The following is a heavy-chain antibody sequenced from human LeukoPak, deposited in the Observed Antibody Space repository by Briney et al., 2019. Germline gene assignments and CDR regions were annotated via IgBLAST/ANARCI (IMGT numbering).Heavy chain of an antibody. Sequence: GGSLKLSCAASGFXFDDYAIHWVRQAPGKGLEWVSLISGDGGSTYYADSVKGRFTISRDNSKNSLYLQMNSLRTEDTALYYCAKDIQPPMVYCSGGSCYSGGFDYWGQGTMVTVSS. V-gene: IGHV3-43*02. D-gene: IGHD2-15*01. CDR3: AKDIQPPMVYCSGGSCYSGGFDY. CDR1: GFXFDDYA. CDR2: ISGDGGST. J-gene: IGHJ4*02.